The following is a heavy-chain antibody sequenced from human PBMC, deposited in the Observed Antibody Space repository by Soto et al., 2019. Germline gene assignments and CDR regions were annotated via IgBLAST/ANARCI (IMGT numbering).Heavy chain of an antibody. D-gene: IGHD3-3*01. CDR1: GYTFTNYY. CDR3: ARRTKRDRILDY. J-gene: IGHJ4*02. CDR2: MNPNSGNT. Sequence: ASVKVSCKASGYTFTNYYIHWVRQATGQGLEWMGWMNPNSGNTGYAQKFQGRVTMTRNTSISTAYMELSSLRSEDTAVYYCARRTKRDRILDYWGQGTLVTVSS. V-gene: IGHV1-8*02.